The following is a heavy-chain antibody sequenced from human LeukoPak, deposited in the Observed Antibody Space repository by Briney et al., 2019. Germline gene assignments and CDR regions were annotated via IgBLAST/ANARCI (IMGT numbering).Heavy chain of an antibody. CDR2: ISAYNGNT. CDR3: ARAAAGSPTIGSFDP. J-gene: IGHJ5*02. Sequence: WASVKVSCKASGYTFTSYGISWVRQAPGQGLEWMGWISAYNGNTNYAQKLQGRVTMTTDTSTSTACMELRSLRSDDTAVYYCARAAAGSPTIGSFDPWGQGTLVTVSS. CDR1: GYTFTSYG. V-gene: IGHV1-18*01. D-gene: IGHD6-13*01.